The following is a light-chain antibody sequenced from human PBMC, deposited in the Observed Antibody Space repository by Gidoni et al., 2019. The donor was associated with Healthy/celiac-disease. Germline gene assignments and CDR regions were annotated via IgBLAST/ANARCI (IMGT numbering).Light chain of an antibody. CDR2: AAS. CDR3: QQSYSTPRT. CDR1: QSNSNY. Sequence: DIQMTQSPSSRSASVGDRVTITCRASQSNSNYLNWYQQKPVNAPKLLIYAASSLQSGVPSRFSGSGSGTDFTLTISSLQPEDFATYYCQQSYSTPRTFGQGTKVEIK. J-gene: IGKJ1*01. V-gene: IGKV1-39*01.